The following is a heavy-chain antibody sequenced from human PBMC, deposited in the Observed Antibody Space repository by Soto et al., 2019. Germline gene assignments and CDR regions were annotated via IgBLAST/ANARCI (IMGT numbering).Heavy chain of an antibody. CDR3: TRNLNGGNPFDY. CDR2: IDPGSGRA. D-gene: IGHD2-8*01. J-gene: IGHJ4*02. V-gene: IGHV1-3*01. CDR1: GYTLRNYA. Sequence: QVQLVQSGAEVKKPGASVRVSCKPSGYTLRNYALNWVSQAAGKSLEWLAWIDPGSGRATYSQKVQGRIIVTRDNSATTFYIDLTSLTSEDTAVYYCTRNLNGGNPFDYWGQGALVIVSS.